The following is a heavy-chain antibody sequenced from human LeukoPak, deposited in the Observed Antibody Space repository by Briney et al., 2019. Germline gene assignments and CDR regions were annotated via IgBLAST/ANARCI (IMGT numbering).Heavy chain of an antibody. D-gene: IGHD4-17*01. CDR3: ARVPHHLRPYPYMDV. CDR1: GYSIRRGYY. Sequence: SEPLSLTCAVSGYSIRRGYYWGWLRQSPGPGLEWIGLISQSEGSSYNPPLKSRVHIPVDSPKNPFSPSVSSVTSSDTSVFFCARVPHHLRPYPYMDVWGKGTTVIVSS. CDR2: ISQSEGS. V-gene: IGHV4-38-2*01. J-gene: IGHJ6*03.